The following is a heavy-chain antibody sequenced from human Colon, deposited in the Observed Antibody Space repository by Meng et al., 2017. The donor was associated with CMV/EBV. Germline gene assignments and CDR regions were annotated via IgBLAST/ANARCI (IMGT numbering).Heavy chain of an antibody. V-gene: IGHV5-51*01. CDR1: GYNFATYW. CDR3: ARPVYCTSSSCAGSTGYFYGMDV. Sequence: GESLKISCKGSGYNFATYWIAWVRQLPGKGLEWMAIMFPGDSHIRYSPSFEGQVTIAADTSISTAYLQLRSLKASDSATYYCARPVYCTSSSCAGSTGYFYGMDVWGQGTTVTVSS. CDR2: MFPGDSHI. D-gene: IGHD2-2*01. J-gene: IGHJ6*02.